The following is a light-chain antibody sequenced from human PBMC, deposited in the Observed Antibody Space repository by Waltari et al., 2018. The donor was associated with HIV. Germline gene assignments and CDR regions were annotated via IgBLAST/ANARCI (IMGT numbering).Light chain of an antibody. CDR2: GPS. J-gene: IGKJ1*01. CDR3: QQYNEWPRT. CDR1: QSVSNN. Sequence: ELVMTQSPATLSVSQGERATLSCRASQSVSNNLAWYQQKPGQAPRLLIYGPSTRATGTPARFSASGSGTEFTLTISSLQSEDFAIYYCQQYNEWPRTFGQGTKVEIK. V-gene: IGKV3-15*01.